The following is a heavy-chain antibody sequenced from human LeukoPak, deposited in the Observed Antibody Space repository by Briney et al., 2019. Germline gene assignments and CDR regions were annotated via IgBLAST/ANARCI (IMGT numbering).Heavy chain of an antibody. CDR2: ISYDGSNK. V-gene: IGHV3-30-3*01. J-gene: IGHJ4*02. D-gene: IGHD6-19*01. CDR1: GFTFSSYA. Sequence: GGSLRLSCAASGFTFSSYAMHWVRQAPGKGLEWVAVISYDGSNKYYADSVKGRFTISRDNSKNTLYLQMNSLRAEDTAVYYCARDFYEFAVAGSPPDYWGQGTLVTVSS. CDR3: ARDFYEFAVAGSPPDY.